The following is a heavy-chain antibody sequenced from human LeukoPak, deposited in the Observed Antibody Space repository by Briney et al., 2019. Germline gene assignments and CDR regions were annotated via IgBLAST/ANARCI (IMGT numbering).Heavy chain of an antibody. CDR2: IYYNGKT. V-gene: IGHV4-39*01. CDR1: GGSISMSSNYY. Sequence: PSETLSLTCSVSGGSISMSSNYYWAWIRQPPGKGLEWIGSIYYNGKTYYTPSLKSRVSISVDTSKNQFSLRLSSVTAADTAVYYCVGHGAPFLVTKYPIDYWGQGTLVTVSS. D-gene: IGHD4-17*01. CDR3: VGHGAPFLVTKYPIDY. J-gene: IGHJ4*02.